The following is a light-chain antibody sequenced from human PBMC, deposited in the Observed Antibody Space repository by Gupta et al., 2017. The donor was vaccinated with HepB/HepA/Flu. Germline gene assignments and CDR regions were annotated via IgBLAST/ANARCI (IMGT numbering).Light chain of an antibody. CDR3: QQSDSNPMYT. CDR1: QSISSY. CDR2: AAS. J-gene: IGKJ2*01. V-gene: IGKV1-39*01. Sequence: DIQMTQSPSSLSASVGDRVTITCRASQSISSYLNWYQQKPGKAPKLLIYAASSWQSGVPSRFSGSGSGKDFTLTISSRQPEEFATYYCQQSDSNPMYTFGQGTRLEIK.